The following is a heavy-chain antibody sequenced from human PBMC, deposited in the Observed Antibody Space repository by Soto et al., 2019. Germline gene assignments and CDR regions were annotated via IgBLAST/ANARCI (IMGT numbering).Heavy chain of an antibody. CDR3: AKASMVRGVIIPYFDY. CDR1: GFTCSGYA. V-gene: IGHV3-23*01. Sequence: PGGSLRLSCAASGFTCSGYAMSWVRQAPGKGLEWVSAISGSGGSTYYADSVKGRFTISRDNSKNTLYLQMNSLRAEDTAVYYCAKASMVRGVIIPYFDYWGQGTLVTVSS. D-gene: IGHD3-10*01. J-gene: IGHJ4*02. CDR2: ISGSGGST.